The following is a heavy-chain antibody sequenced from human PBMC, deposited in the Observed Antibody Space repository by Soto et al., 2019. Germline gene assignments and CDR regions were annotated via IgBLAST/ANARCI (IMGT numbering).Heavy chain of an antibody. D-gene: IGHD6-19*01. Sequence: PGGTLRLSCAASGFTFSSYALSWVRQAPGKGLEWVSAISGSGGSTYYADSVKGRFTISRDNSKNTLYLQMNSLRAEDTAVYYCSKGRDPYSSAPNWRQGTLVSVPS. J-gene: IGHJ4*02. CDR1: GFTFSSYA. V-gene: IGHV3-23*01. CDR3: SKGRDPYSSAPN. CDR2: ISGSGGST.